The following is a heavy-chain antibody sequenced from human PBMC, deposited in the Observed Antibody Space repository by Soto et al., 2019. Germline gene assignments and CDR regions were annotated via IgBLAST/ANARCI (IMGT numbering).Heavy chain of an antibody. J-gene: IGHJ4*02. CDR2: IYWDDDK. CDR3: AHSGIAVALDY. D-gene: IGHD6-19*01. V-gene: IGHV2-5*02. Sequence: ITLKESGPTLVKPTQTLTLTCTFSGFSLSTSGVGVGWIRQPPGKALEWLALIYWDDDKRYSPSLKSRLTITKDTSKNQVVLTMTNIDPVDTATYYDAHSGIAVALDYWGQGTLVTVSS. CDR1: GFSLSTSGVG.